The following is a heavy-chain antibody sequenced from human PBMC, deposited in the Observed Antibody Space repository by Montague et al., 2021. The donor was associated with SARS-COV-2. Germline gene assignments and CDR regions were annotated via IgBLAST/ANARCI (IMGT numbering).Heavy chain of an antibody. D-gene: IGHD6-13*01. V-gene: IGHV2-70*11. Sequence: PALVKPTKTLTLTCTFSGFSLSTSGMCVSWIRQPPGKALEWLARIDWDDDKYYNTSLKTRLTISKDTSKNQVVLTMTNMDPVDTATYYCARDYIAAAGIYYYYYGMDVWGQGTTVTVSS. CDR2: IDWDDDK. J-gene: IGHJ6*02. CDR1: GFSLSTSGMC. CDR3: ARDYIAAAGIYYYYYGMDV.